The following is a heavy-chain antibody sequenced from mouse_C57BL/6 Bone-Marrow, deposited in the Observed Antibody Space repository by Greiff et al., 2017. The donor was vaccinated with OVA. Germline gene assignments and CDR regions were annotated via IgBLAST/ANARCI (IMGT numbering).Heavy chain of an antibody. CDR2: IYPRSGNT. CDR1: GYTFTSYG. D-gene: IGHD1-2*01. Sequence: QVQLQQSGAELARPGASVKLSCKASGYTFTSYGISWVKQRTGQGLEWIGEIYPRSGNTYYNEKFKGKATLTADTSSSTAYMDLRSLTSDDSAVYFCARRGITTAEGFDYWGQGTTLTVSS. V-gene: IGHV1-81*01. CDR3: ARRGITTAEGFDY. J-gene: IGHJ2*01.